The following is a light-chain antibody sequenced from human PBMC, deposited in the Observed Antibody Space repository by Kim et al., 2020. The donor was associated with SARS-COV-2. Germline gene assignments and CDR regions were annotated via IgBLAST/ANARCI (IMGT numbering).Light chain of an antibody. V-gene: IGLV2-14*03. CDR1: SSDIGSYNS. CDR2: DVS. CDR3: SSYTSSSTPYV. Sequence: QSITISCTGTSSDIGSYNSVSWYQQHPGKAPKLMIYDVSNRPSGVSNRFSGSKSGNTASLTISGLQAEDEADYYCSSYTSSSTPYVFGTGTKVTVL. J-gene: IGLJ1*01.